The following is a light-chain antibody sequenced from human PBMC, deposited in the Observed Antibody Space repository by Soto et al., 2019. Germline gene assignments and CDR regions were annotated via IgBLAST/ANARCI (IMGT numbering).Light chain of an antibody. J-gene: IGLJ1*01. V-gene: IGLV2-14*01. CDR2: DVS. CDR3: SSNKRRSTKA. CDR1: SSDVGGYNY. Sequence: QSVLTQPASVSGSPGQSITISCTGTSSDVGGYNYVSWYQQHPGKAPKLMIYDVSNRPSGVSNRFSGSKSGNTASLTISGPQVEDGTDYYSSSNKRRSTKAFGPGTK.